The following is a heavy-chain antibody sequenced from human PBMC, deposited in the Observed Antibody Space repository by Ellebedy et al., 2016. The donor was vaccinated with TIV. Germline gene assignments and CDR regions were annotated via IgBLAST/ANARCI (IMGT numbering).Heavy chain of an antibody. D-gene: IGHD2-15*01. Sequence: SETLSLTCTVSGGSLTGSYWSWIRQSPGKGLEWIGYIFYSGVTDYNPSLESRVTMSIDTSKNQFSLRLNSVTAADTAMYFCARRGWTFYYMDFWGKGTNVTVSS. V-gene: IGHV4-59*08. CDR2: IFYSGVT. CDR3: ARRGWTFYYMDF. J-gene: IGHJ6*03. CDR1: GGSLTGSY.